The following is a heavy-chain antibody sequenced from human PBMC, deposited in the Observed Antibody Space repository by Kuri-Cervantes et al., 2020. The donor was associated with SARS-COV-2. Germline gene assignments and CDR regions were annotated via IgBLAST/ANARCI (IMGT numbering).Heavy chain of an antibody. J-gene: IGHJ4*02. Sequence: GGSLRLSCAASGYTFIYSHMSWIRQAPGKGLEWVSYISSDSSHTNNAESVKGRFTISRDNAKNSLYLQMNSLRAEDTAVYYCARGYEARYSSSWYLDYWGQGTLVTVFS. CDR3: ARGYEARYSSSWYLDY. V-gene: IGHV3-11*06. CDR2: ISSDSSHT. CDR1: GYTFIYSH. D-gene: IGHD6-13*01.